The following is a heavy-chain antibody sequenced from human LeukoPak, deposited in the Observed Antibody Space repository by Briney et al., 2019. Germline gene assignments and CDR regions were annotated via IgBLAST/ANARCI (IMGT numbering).Heavy chain of an antibody. J-gene: IGHJ4*02. CDR3: ARVGATGTADY. CDR1: GFTFSSYA. CDR2: IRGSGGGT. V-gene: IGHV3-23*01. D-gene: IGHD1-1*01. Sequence: GGSLTLSCAAPGFTFSSYAMSWVRQAPAKGLAWVSTIRGSGGGTYYADSVKGRFTISRDNSKNTLYLQMNSLRDEDTAVYYCARVGATGTADYWGQGTLVTVSS.